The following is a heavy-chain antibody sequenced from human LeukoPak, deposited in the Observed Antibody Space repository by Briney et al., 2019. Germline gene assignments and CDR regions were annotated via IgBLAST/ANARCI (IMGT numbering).Heavy chain of an antibody. V-gene: IGHV3-21*01. CDR1: GFTFSSYS. J-gene: IGHJ4*02. D-gene: IGHD5-12*01. Sequence: GGSLRLSCAASGFTFSSYSMNWVRQAPGKGLEWVSSISSSSSYIYYADSVKGRFTISRDNAKNSLYLQMNSLRAEDTAVYYCAKHSPYDYDQSYYFDYWGQGTLVTVSS. CDR3: AKHSPYDYDQSYYFDY. CDR2: ISSSSSYI.